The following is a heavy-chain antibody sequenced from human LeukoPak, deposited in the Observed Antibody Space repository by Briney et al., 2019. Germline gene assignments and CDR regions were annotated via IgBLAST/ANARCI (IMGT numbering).Heavy chain of an antibody. Sequence: GGSLRFSCAASGFTFNNYDVHWVRQPTGKGLEWVSSVRIAGDSYYADSVKGRFTISRENAKSSLYLQMNYLRAGDTAVYYCVRGGSGGNNWFDPWGQGTLVTVSS. V-gene: IGHV3-13*01. CDR1: GFTFNNYD. J-gene: IGHJ5*02. D-gene: IGHD2-8*02. CDR2: VRIAGDS. CDR3: VRGGSGGNNWFDP.